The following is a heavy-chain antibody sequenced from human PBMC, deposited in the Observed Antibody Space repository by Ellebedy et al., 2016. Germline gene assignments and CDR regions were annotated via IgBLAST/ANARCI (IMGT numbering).Heavy chain of an antibody. Sequence: SVKVSXKASGGTFSSYAISWVRQAPGQGLEWMGGIIPIFGTANYAQKFQGRVTITADESTSTAYMELSSLRSEDTAVYYCARGPTYYYGSGYGMDVWGQGTTVTVSS. V-gene: IGHV1-69*13. CDR3: ARGPTYYYGSGYGMDV. J-gene: IGHJ6*02. CDR1: GGTFSSYA. D-gene: IGHD3-10*01. CDR2: IIPIFGTA.